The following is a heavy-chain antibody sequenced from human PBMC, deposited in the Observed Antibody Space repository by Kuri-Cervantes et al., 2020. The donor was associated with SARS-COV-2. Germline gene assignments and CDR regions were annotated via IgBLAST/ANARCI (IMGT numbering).Heavy chain of an antibody. CDR1: GYTFTGYY. D-gene: IGHD6-13*01. J-gene: IGHJ4*02. CDR2: INPNSGGT. CDR3: AKTERLGYSSSWYLDY. Sequence: ASVKVSCKASGYTFTGYYIHWVRQAPGQGLEWMGRINPNSGGTNYAQKFQGRVTMTRDTSISKAYMELSRLRSDDTAVYYCAKTERLGYSSSWYLDYWGQGTLVTVSS. V-gene: IGHV1-2*06.